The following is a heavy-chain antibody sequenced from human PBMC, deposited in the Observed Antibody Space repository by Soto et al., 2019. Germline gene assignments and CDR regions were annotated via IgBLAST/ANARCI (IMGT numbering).Heavy chain of an antibody. CDR2: INSGGST. V-gene: IGHV3-53*01. CDR3: ARDRATVVTDYWYFDL. CDR1: GVTVSSSC. J-gene: IGHJ2*01. D-gene: IGHD4-17*01. Sequence: PAGSLKLSCAASGVTVSSSCMSWVRQSPRKGLEWGSVINSGGSTYYADSVKGRFNISRDNSKNTLYLQMNRLRADDTAVYYCARDRATVVTDYWYFDLWGRGALVTVSS.